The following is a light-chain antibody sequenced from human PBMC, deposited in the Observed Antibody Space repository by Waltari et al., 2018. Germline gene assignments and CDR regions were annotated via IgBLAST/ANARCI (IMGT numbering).Light chain of an antibody. CDR1: QSIGSW. CDR2: KAS. V-gene: IGKV1-5*03. CDR3: QQYNSYSGT. J-gene: IGKJ1*01. Sequence: DIQMTQSPSTLSASVGDRVTITCRASQSIGSWLAWYQQKPGKAPKLLIYKASSLETGVPSRFSGSGSGTDFTLTIGSLQSDDFATYYCQQYNSYSGTFGQGTKVDIK.